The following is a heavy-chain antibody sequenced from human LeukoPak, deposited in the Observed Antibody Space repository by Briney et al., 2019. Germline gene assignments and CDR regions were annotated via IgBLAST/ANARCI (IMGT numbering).Heavy chain of an antibody. J-gene: IGHJ5*02. CDR1: GYTFNTYG. D-gene: IGHD6-13*01. Sequence: GASVKVSCKASGYTFNTYGISWVRQAPGQGLEWMGGIIPIFGTANYAQKFQGRVTITADKSTSTAYMELSSLRSEDTAVYYCARDHSIAAAGTVWFDPWGQGTLVTVSS. V-gene: IGHV1-69*06. CDR2: IIPIFGTA. CDR3: ARDHSIAAAGTVWFDP.